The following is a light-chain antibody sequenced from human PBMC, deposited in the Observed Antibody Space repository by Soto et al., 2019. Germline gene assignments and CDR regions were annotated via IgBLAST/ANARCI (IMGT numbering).Light chain of an antibody. CDR1: SSNIGGNT. V-gene: IGLV1-44*01. Sequence: QSVLTQPPSASGTPGQRVTFSCSGSSSNIGGNTVIWFQHLPRTAPKLLIFSNSQRPSGVSNRFSASKSAFTASLTISGLQAEDEADYYCSSYTTSYFYVFGPGTKVTVL. J-gene: IGLJ1*01. CDR2: SNS. CDR3: SSYTTSYFYV.